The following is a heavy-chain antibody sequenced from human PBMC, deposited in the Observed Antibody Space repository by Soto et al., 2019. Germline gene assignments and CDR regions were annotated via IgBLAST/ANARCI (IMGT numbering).Heavy chain of an antibody. V-gene: IGHV1-18*01. CDR3: ARDCPDIVLVPAAIWPHYYYGMDV. J-gene: IGHJ6*02. Sequence: GASVKVSCKASGYTFTSYGISWVRQAPGQGLEWMGWISAYNGNTNYAQKLQGRVTMTTDTSTSTAYMELRSLRSDDTAVYYCARDCPDIVLVPAAIWPHYYYGMDVWGQGTTVTVS. CDR2: ISAYNGNT. D-gene: IGHD2-2*02. CDR1: GYTFTSYG.